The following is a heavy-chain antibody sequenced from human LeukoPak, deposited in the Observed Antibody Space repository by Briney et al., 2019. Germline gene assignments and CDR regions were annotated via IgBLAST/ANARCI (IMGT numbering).Heavy chain of an antibody. CDR1: GGSIRNYY. Sequence: SETLSLTCTVSGGSIRNYYCSWIRQPPGKGLEWIGYIYHSGSTNYNPSLKSRVTISIDTSKNQFSLKLSSVTAADTAVYYCASHGTPNSYFDNWGQGILVTVSS. V-gene: IGHV4-59*08. J-gene: IGHJ4*02. CDR3: ASHGTPNSYFDN. CDR2: IYHSGST. D-gene: IGHD4-23*01.